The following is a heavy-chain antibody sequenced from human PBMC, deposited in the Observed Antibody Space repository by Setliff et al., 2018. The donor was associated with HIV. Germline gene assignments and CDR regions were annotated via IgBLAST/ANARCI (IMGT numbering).Heavy chain of an antibody. V-gene: IGHV3-23*01. CDR3: AKSLLVAGNDY. Sequence: PGGSLRLSCVVSGLPFNEYPMAWVRQAPGKGLEWVSSIAARWPNRYYADSVKGRFTISKDFSMNTVFLQMTRLRAEDTAVYFCAKSLLVAGNDYWGQGTLVTVSS. D-gene: IGHD2-8*02. CDR2: IAARWPNR. J-gene: IGHJ4*02. CDR1: GLPFNEYP.